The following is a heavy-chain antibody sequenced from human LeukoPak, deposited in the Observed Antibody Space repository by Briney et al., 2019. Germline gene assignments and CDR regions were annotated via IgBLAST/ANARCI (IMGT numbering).Heavy chain of an antibody. CDR2: FDPEDGET. Sequence: ASVKVSCKASGYTFTSYAMHWVRQAPGQRLEWMGGFDPEDGETIYAQKFQGRVTMTEDTSTDTAYMELSSLRSEDTAVYYCATTLIVVPAAMSGWGQGTLVTVSS. V-gene: IGHV1-24*01. CDR3: ATTLIVVPAAMSG. J-gene: IGHJ4*02. D-gene: IGHD2-2*01. CDR1: GYTFTSYA.